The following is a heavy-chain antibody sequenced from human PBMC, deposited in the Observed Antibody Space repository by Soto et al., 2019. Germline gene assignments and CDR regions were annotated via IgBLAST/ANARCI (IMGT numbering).Heavy chain of an antibody. CDR3: ARGQMSYDYIWGSSPPWFDP. J-gene: IGHJ5*02. CDR1: GYTFTSYD. D-gene: IGHD3-16*01. Sequence: EASVKVSCKASGYTFTSYDINWVRQATGQGLEWMGWMNPNSGNTGYAQKFQGRVTMTRNTSISTAYMELSSLRSEDTAVYYCARGQMSYDYIWGSSPPWFDPWGQGTLVTVSS. CDR2: MNPNSGNT. V-gene: IGHV1-8*01.